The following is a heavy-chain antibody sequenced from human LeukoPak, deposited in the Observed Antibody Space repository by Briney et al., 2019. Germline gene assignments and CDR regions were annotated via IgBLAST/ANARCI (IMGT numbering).Heavy chain of an antibody. CDR2: INPSGGGT. CDR3: ARDCWSGATYYGFFDY. V-gene: IGHV1-46*01. Sequence: GASVKVSCKASGYTFTNYHIHWVRQAPGQRLEWMGVINPSGGGTSYAQKFQGRVTMTRDTSTSTLYMELSSLRSDDSAIYFCARDCWSGATYYGFFDYWGQGTLVTVSS. D-gene: IGHD2-15*01. J-gene: IGHJ4*01. CDR1: GYTFTNYH.